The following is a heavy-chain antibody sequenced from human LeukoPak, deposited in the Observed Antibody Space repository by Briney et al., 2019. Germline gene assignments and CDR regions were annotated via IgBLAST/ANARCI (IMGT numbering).Heavy chain of an antibody. CDR2: ISSSSYI. D-gene: IGHD3-16*02. CDR3: AREEEYYDYVWGSYRPLNVGRSFDY. Sequence: GGSLRLSCAASGFTFSSYSMNWVRQAPGKGLEWVSSISSSSYIYYADSVKGRFTISRDNAKNSLYLQMNSLRAEDTAVYYCAREEEYYDYVWGSYRPLNVGRSFDYWGQGTLVTVSS. CDR1: GFTFSSYS. J-gene: IGHJ4*02. V-gene: IGHV3-21*01.